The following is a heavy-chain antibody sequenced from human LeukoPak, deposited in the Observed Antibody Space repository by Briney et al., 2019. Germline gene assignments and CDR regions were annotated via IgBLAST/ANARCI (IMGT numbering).Heavy chain of an antibody. CDR3: ASRESSMSRSH. Sequence: GGSLRLSCAASGFSISDYWMNWVRLVPGRGLEWVANINEDGTIQDYVASVRGRFTISRNNAKNSLYLQMNSLGAEDAAVYYCASRESSMSRSHWGHGTLVTVSS. J-gene: IGHJ4*01. D-gene: IGHD2/OR15-2a*01. CDR2: INEDGTIQ. CDR1: GFSISDYW. V-gene: IGHV3-7*01.